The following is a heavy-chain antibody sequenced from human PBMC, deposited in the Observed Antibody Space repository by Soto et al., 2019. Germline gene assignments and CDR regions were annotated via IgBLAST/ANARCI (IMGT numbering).Heavy chain of an antibody. J-gene: IGHJ4*02. V-gene: IGHV3-23*01. CDR3: AKDGIRKDDY. CDR2: ISDSGTKT. CDR1: GFSITDYA. Sequence: EVQLLESGGGLIQPGGSLRLSCSASGFSITDYAMSWVRQAPGKGLEWVSSISDSGTKTFYGDSVKGRFAISRDTSKNTVYMQMNNLRAEDTGLSYCAKDGIRKDDYWGQGTVVTVSS.